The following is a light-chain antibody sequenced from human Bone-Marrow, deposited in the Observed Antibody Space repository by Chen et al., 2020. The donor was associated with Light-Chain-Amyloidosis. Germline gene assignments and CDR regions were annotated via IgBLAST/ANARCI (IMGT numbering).Light chain of an antibody. J-gene: IGLJ3*02. Sequence: SSVLTPPSSVSVAPAQTATTACGGNNIGSTSVHWYQQPPGQAPLLVVYDDSDRPSGIPERLSGSNSGNTATLTISRVEAGDEADDYCQVWDRSSDRPVFGGGTKLTVL. CDR1: NIGSTS. CDR3: QVWDRSSDRPV. CDR2: DDS. V-gene: IGLV3-21*02.